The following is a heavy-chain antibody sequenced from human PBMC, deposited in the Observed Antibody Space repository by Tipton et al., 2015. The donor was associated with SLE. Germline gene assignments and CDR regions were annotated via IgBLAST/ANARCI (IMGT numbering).Heavy chain of an antibody. CDR2: ISSSSSTI. V-gene: IGHV3-48*01. D-gene: IGHD6-6*01. Sequence: SLRLSCAASGFTFSSYAMSWVRQAPGKGLEWVSYISSSSSTIYYADSVKGRFTISRDNAKNSLYLQMNSLRAEDTAVYYCARIYRSSSGYGMDVWGQGTTVTVSS. CDR3: ARIYRSSSGYGMDV. CDR1: GFTFSSYA. J-gene: IGHJ6*02.